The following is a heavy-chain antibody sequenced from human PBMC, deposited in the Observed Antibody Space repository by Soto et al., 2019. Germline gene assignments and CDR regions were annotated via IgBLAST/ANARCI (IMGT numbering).Heavy chain of an antibody. Sequence: GESLKISCKGSGYRFTSYWISWVRQMPGKGLEWMGRIDPSDSYTNYSPSFQGHVTISADKSISTAYLQWSSLKASDPAMYYCARHGEGTDFDYWGQGTLVTVSS. V-gene: IGHV5-10-1*01. CDR3: ARHGEGTDFDY. CDR2: IDPSDSYT. D-gene: IGHD3-10*01. CDR1: GYRFTSYW. J-gene: IGHJ4*02.